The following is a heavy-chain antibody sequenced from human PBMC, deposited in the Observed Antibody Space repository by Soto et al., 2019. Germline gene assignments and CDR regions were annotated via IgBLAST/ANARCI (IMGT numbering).Heavy chain of an antibody. D-gene: IGHD2-21*02. Sequence: EVHLVESGGGLVQPGGSLRLSCAASGFTFSGCTMNWVRQAPGKGLEWISHISTSGITIYNADSVKGRFTISRDNAGNSLYLQMNSLRAEDTAVYYCARDSIYGDPFESWGRGALVTVSS. CDR1: GFTFSGCT. CDR3: ARDSIYGDPFES. J-gene: IGHJ4*02. V-gene: IGHV3-48*03. CDR2: ISTSGITI.